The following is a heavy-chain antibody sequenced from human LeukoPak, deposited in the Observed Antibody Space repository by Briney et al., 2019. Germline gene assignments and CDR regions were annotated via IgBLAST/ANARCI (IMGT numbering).Heavy chain of an antibody. Sequence: PSETLSLTCTVSGGSISSSSYYWGWIRQPPGKGLEWIGSIYYSGSTYYNPSLKSRVTISVDTSKNQFSLKLSSATAADTAVYYCARHGGIAAAGTCFDYWGQGTLVTVSS. CDR1: GGSISSSSYY. J-gene: IGHJ4*02. D-gene: IGHD6-13*01. CDR3: ARHGGIAAAGTCFDY. CDR2: IYYSGST. V-gene: IGHV4-39*01.